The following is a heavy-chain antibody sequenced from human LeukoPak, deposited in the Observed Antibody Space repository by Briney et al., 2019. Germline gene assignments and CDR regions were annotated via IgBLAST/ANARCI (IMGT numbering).Heavy chain of an antibody. Sequence: ASVKVSCKASGYTFTSYAMHWVRQAPGQRLEWMGWINAGNGNTKYSQKLQGRVTMTTDTSTSTAYMELRSLRSDDTAVYYCARVRGYSYGFDYWGQGTLVTVSS. CDR1: GYTFTSYA. J-gene: IGHJ4*02. V-gene: IGHV1-3*01. CDR2: INAGNGNT. CDR3: ARVRGYSYGFDY. D-gene: IGHD5-18*01.